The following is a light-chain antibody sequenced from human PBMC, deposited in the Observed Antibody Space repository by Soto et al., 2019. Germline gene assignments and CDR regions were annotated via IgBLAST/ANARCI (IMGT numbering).Light chain of an antibody. V-gene: IGKV1-33*01. J-gene: IGKJ3*01. CDR2: DAS. CDR1: QDIRNY. Sequence: DIQMTQSPSSLSASVGDRVTITCQASQDIRNYLNWYQQKPGKAPKLLIYDASNLQTGVPLRFSGSGSGTDFSLTITSLQPEDIATYYCQQYDYLPQFTFGPGTKVDI. CDR3: QQYDYLPQFT.